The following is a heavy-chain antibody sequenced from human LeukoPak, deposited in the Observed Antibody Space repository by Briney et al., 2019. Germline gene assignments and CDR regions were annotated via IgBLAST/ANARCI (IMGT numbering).Heavy chain of an antibody. D-gene: IGHD3-3*01. Sequence: GASVKVSCKASGGTFSSYAISLVRQAPGQGLEWMGGIIPIFGTANYAQKFQGRVTITTDESTSTAYMELSSLRSEDTALYYCARAFQGFGGYYYYYMDVWGKGTTVTVSS. V-gene: IGHV1-69*05. CDR3: ARAFQGFGGYYYYYMDV. CDR1: GGTFSSYA. CDR2: IIPIFGTA. J-gene: IGHJ6*03.